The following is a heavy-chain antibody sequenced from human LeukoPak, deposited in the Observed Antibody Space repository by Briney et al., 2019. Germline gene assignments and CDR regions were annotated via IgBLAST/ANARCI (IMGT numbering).Heavy chain of an antibody. D-gene: IGHD1-1*01. V-gene: IGHV3-30*18. J-gene: IGHJ6*03. CDR1: GFTFSSYG. CDR3: AKAPRNNWNLYYYYYMDV. CDR2: ISYDGSSK. Sequence: GRSLRLSCAASGFTFSSYGMHWVRQAPGKGLEWVAVISYDGSSKYYADSVKGRFTISRDNSKNTLYLQMNSLRAEDTAVYYCAKAPRNNWNLYYYYYMDVWGKGTTVTVSS.